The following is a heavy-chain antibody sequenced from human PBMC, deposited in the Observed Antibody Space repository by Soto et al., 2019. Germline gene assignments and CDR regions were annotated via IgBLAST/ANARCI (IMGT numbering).Heavy chain of an antibody. J-gene: IGHJ4*02. CDR3: AKGGWLDY. CDR2: IFNNADGT. V-gene: IGHV3-23*01. CDR1: EFTFSIYT. D-gene: IGHD6-19*01. Sequence: EVQLSESGGGLVQPGGSLRLSCAGSEFTFSIYTVTWVRQAPGKGLEWVSTIFNNADGTYYADSVKGRFTISRDNSKNTLFLQMNSLRFEDTAMYYCAKGGWLDYFGQGTVVTVSS.